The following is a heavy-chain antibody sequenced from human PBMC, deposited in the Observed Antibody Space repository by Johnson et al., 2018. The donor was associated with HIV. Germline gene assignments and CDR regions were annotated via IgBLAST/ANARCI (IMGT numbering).Heavy chain of an antibody. CDR1: EFTFSSYA. V-gene: IGHV3-7*02. Sequence: VQLVESGGGVVRPGRSLRLSCAACEFTFSSYAMHWVRQAPGKGLEWVANIKQDGSEKYYVDSVKGRFTISRDNSKNTLYLQMNSLRAEDTAVYYCAKFGTITGTTGVFDIWGQGTMVTVSS. CDR3: AKFGTITGTTGVFDI. J-gene: IGHJ3*02. CDR2: IKQDGSEK. D-gene: IGHD1-7*01.